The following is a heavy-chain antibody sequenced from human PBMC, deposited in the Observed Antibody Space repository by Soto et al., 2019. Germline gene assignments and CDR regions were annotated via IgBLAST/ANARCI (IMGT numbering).Heavy chain of an antibody. CDR2: ISFDGTKE. J-gene: IGHJ6*02. D-gene: IGHD2-15*01. V-gene: IGHV3-30*03. CDR1: EFTFSSYA. CDR3: ARPIPRWSYHYGMDV. Sequence: QLVESGGRGVQPGRSLRLSCEASEFTFSSYAMHWVRQAPGRGLEWVALISFDGTKEYYADSVKGRFIIPRDNSKSKVYLQMDSLRPDDTAIYYCARPIPRWSYHYGMDVWGQGTTVTVSS.